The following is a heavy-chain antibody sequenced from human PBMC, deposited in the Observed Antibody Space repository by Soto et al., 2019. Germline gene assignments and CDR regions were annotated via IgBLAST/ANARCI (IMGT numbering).Heavy chain of an antibody. Sequence: SETLSLTCAVYGGSFSGYYWSWIRQPPGKGLEWIGEINHSGSTNYNPSLKSRVTISVDTSKNQFSLKLSSVTAADTAVYYCARQRISWYYFDYWGQGTLVTVSS. CDR3: ARQRISWYYFDY. D-gene: IGHD1-1*01. V-gene: IGHV4-34*01. CDR2: INHSGST. J-gene: IGHJ4*02. CDR1: GGSFSGYY.